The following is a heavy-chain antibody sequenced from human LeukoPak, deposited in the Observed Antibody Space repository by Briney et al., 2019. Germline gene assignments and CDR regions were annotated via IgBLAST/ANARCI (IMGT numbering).Heavy chain of an antibody. J-gene: IGHJ4*02. CDR3: ANIVGATTRGSDY. CDR1: GYTLTELS. V-gene: IGHV1-24*01. D-gene: IGHD1-26*01. Sequence: AASVNVSFKVSGYTLTELSMHWVRQAPGKGLEWMGGFDPEDGETIYAQKFQGRVTMTEDTSTDTAYMELSSLRSEDTAVYYCANIVGATTRGSDYWGQGTLVTVSS. CDR2: FDPEDGET.